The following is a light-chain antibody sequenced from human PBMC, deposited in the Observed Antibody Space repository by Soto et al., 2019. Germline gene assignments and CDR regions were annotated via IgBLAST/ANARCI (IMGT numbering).Light chain of an antibody. Sequence: DIQMTQSPSSLSASVGARVTITCRASQIINTWLAWYQQKPGKAPKLVIYRASNLVNGVPSRYSGSGSGTEYTLTISSLQPDDFSSKYCQQYETYSGTFGPGTKVDL. CDR3: QQYETYSGT. V-gene: IGKV1-5*03. CDR2: RAS. CDR1: QIINTW. J-gene: IGKJ3*01.